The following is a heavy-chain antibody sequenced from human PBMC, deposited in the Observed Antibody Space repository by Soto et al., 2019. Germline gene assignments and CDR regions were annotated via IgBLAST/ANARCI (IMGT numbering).Heavy chain of an antibody. D-gene: IGHD5-12*01. CDR3: ASNLGSGYDRGDY. Sequence: QVQLVQSGDEVKKPGSSVKVSCKASGDTFTNHVFNWVRQAPGQGLGWMGGIISLFGTPNYSRRFQGRVTSPADESTATSYMELTSLRSNDTDVYYCASNLGSGYDRGDYWGKGTLVTVS. J-gene: IGHJ4*02. V-gene: IGHV1-69*12. CDR1: GDTFTNHV. CDR2: IISLFGTP.